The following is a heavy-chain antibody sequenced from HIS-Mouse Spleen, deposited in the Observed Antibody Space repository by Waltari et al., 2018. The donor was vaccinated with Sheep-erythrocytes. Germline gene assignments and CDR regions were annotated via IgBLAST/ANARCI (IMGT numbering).Heavy chain of an antibody. V-gene: IGHV4-4*07. J-gene: IGHJ3*02. CDR3: AREPPEDYYDFWSGYYWDAFDI. D-gene: IGHD3-3*01. Sequence: STNYNPSLKSRVTMSVDTSKNQFSLKLSSVTAADTAVYYCAREPPEDYYDFWSGYYWDAFDIWGQGTMVTVSS. CDR2: ST.